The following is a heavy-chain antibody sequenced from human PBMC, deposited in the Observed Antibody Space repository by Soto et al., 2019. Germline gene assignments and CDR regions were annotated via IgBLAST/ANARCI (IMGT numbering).Heavy chain of an antibody. V-gene: IGHV1-46*01. Sequence: ASVKVSCKASGYTFTTYYMHWVRKATGQGLEWMGIINPSGGSTSYAQKFQGRVTMTRDTSTSTVYMELSSLRSEDTAVYYCARVVGMRDYYYYYGMDVWGQGTTVTVSS. D-gene: IGHD1-20*01. CDR3: ARVVGMRDYYYYYGMDV. J-gene: IGHJ6*02. CDR1: GYTFTTYY. CDR2: INPSGGST.